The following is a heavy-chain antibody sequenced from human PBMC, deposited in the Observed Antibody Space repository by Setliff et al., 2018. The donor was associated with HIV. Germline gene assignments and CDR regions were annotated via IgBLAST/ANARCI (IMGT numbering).Heavy chain of an antibody. Sequence: GGSLRLSCVASGITFSSYWMSWVRQAPGKGLEWVANIKQDGSERSYVDSVKGRFTSSRDNAGNSLSLQMNSLRAEDTAVYYCARDRGGYTFDFWGQGTVVTVSS. CDR1: GITFSSYW. CDR3: ARDRGGYTFDF. J-gene: IGHJ3*01. V-gene: IGHV3-7*01. CDR2: IKQDGSER. D-gene: IGHD3-10*01.